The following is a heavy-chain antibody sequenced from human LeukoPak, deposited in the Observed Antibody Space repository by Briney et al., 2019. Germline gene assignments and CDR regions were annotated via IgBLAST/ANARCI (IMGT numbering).Heavy chain of an antibody. Sequence: GGSLRLSCAASGFRLRDFSMHWVRRAPGKGLEWVSHIKDDGTSTDYAEMVKGRFAIFRDNANNALYLQMNSLRAEDTAVYYCARETNVDTAMGAFDYWGQGTLVTVSS. V-gene: IGHV3-74*01. CDR3: ARETNVDTAMGAFDY. J-gene: IGHJ4*02. CDR1: GFRLRDFS. CDR2: IKDDGTST. D-gene: IGHD5-18*01.